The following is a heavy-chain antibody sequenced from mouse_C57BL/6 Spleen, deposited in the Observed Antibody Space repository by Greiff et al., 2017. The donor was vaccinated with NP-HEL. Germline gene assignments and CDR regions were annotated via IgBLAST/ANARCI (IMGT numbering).Heavy chain of an antibody. Sequence: QVQLKQPGAELVKPGASVKLSCKASGYTFTSYWMHWVKQRPGQGLEWIGMIHPNSGSTNYNEKFKSKATLTVDKSSSTAYMQLSSLTSEDSAVYYCARAYYGNYEGAMDYWGQGTSVTVSS. CDR3: ARAYYGNYEGAMDY. D-gene: IGHD2-1*01. J-gene: IGHJ4*01. V-gene: IGHV1-64*01. CDR1: GYTFTSYW. CDR2: IHPNSGST.